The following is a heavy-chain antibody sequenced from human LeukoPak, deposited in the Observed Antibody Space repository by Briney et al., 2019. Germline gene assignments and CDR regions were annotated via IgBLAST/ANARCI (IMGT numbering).Heavy chain of an antibody. CDR1: GFTVSSNY. D-gene: IGHD5-24*01. CDR3: AREFVEMATTFDS. CDR2: IYSDGST. J-gene: IGHJ4*02. Sequence: GGSLRLSCAASGFTVSSNYMSWVRQAPEKGLEWVSVIYSDGSTYYADSVKGRFTISRDNSKNTLYLQMNSLRAEDTAVYYCAREFVEMATTFDSWGQGILVTVSS. V-gene: IGHV3-66*01.